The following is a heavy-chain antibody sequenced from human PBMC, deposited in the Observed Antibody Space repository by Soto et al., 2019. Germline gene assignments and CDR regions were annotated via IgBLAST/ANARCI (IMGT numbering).Heavy chain of an antibody. CDR1: GFTGRSNY. D-gene: IGHD2-15*01. Sequence: GSLRLSLSASGFTGRSNYMSWVRQAPGKGLEGVSVNYCGGSTYYSDSVKGRFTISRHNSKNTLYLQMNSLRAEDTAVYYCATPPGVVVAATPPYYYMDVWGKGTTVTVSS. CDR2: NYCGGST. V-gene: IGHV3-53*04. CDR3: ATPPGVVVAATPPYYYMDV. J-gene: IGHJ6*03.